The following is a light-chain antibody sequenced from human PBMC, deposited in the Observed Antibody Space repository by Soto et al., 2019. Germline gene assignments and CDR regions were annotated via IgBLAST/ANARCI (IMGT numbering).Light chain of an antibody. Sequence: EIVMTQSPATLSVSPGERATLSCRASQSVSSNLAWYQQKPGQAPRLIIYGASIRATGIPARFSGSGSGTEFTLTISSLQSEDFAVYYCQQYNNWPRGTFGQGTKVEIK. CDR1: QSVSSN. CDR3: QQYNNWPRGT. CDR2: GAS. V-gene: IGKV3D-15*01. J-gene: IGKJ1*01.